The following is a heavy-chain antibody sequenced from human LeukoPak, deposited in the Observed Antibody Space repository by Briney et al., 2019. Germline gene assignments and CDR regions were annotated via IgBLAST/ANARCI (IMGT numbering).Heavy chain of an antibody. CDR3: AREYYYDSSGYTSYYFDY. V-gene: IGHV1-69*05. CDR1: GGTFSSYA. CDR2: IIPIFGTA. J-gene: IGHJ4*02. D-gene: IGHD3-22*01. Sequence: SVKVSCKASGGTFSSYAISWVRQAPGQGLEWMGGIIPIFGTANYAQKFQGRVTITTDESTSTAYMELSILRSEDTAVYYCAREYYYDSSGYTSYYFDYWGQGTLVTVS.